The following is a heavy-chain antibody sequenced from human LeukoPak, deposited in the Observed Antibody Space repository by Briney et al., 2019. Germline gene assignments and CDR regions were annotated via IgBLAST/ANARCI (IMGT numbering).Heavy chain of an antibody. CDR3: AKAPDYDILTGYYFWFDP. Sequence: PGTSLRLSCAASGFTFSSYGMHWVRQAPGKGLEWVAFIRYDGSNKYYADSVKGRFTISRDNSKNTLYLQMNSLRAEDTAVYYCAKAPDYDILTGYYFWFDPWGQGTLVTVSS. V-gene: IGHV3-30*02. D-gene: IGHD3-9*01. CDR1: GFTFSSYG. J-gene: IGHJ5*02. CDR2: IRYDGSNK.